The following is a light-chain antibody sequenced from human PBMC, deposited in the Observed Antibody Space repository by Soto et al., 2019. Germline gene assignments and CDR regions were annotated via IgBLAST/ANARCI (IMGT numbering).Light chain of an antibody. J-gene: IGLJ1*01. Sequence: QSALTQPASVSGSPGQSITISCTGTSSTVGGFNVVSWYQQHPGKAPKGIIYEGIKRPSGVSNRSSGSNSGSTASLTISGLQAEDEADYYCCSYVGATTYVFGTGTKVTVL. CDR3: CSYVGATTYV. V-gene: IGLV2-23*01. CDR2: EGI. CDR1: SSTVGGFNV.